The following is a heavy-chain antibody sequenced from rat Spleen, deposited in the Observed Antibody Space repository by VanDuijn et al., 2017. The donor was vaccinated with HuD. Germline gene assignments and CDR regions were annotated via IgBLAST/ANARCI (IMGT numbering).Heavy chain of an antibody. V-gene: IGHV5S10*01. CDR3: TLGGMDA. CDR2: IIYDGSRT. J-gene: IGHJ4*01. CDR1: GFTFNNYD. Sequence: EVQLVESGGGLVQPGRSLKLSCEVSGFTFNNYDMAWIRQAPKKGLEWVATIIYDGSRTYYRDSVKGRFTISRDNAKSTLYLQMDSLRSEDTATYYCTLGGMDAWGQGASVTVSS. D-gene: IGHD5-1*01.